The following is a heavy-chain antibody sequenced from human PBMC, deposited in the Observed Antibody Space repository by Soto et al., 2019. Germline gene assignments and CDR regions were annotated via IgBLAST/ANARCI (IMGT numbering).Heavy chain of an antibody. CDR2: IFSSGTT. Sequence: SETLSLTCTVSGDSIGSGNKYWSWIRQAPGKGLEWIGYIFSSGTTYYNPSLKSRLTMSLDTSKNQFSLKLSSVTAADTAVYYCARGEMATITVDYWGQGTLVTVSS. D-gene: IGHD5-12*01. V-gene: IGHV4-30-4*02. CDR3: ARGEMATITVDY. J-gene: IGHJ4*02. CDR1: GDSIGSGNKY.